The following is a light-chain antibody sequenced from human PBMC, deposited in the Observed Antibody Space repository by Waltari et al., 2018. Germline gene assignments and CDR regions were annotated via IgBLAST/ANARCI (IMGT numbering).Light chain of an antibody. CDR3: QSFDYRLDGSRV. J-gene: IGLJ3*02. V-gene: IGLV1-40*01. Sequence: QSVLTQPPSVSGAPGQRVTIPCTGSSSDIGAGYLVHWYQQLPGTAPKLLIYGNSNRPSGVPDRFSGSKSGSSASLAITGLQAEDEADYYCQSFDYRLDGSRVFGGGTKLTVL. CDR2: GNS. CDR1: SSDIGAGYL.